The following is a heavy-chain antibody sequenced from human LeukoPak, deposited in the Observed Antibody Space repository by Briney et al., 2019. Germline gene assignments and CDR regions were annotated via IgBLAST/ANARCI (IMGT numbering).Heavy chain of an antibody. CDR1: GGSISSSSYY. CDR3: ARTYYYDSSGYCYMVAFDI. J-gene: IGHJ3*02. Sequence: PSETLSLTCTVSGGSISSSSYYWGWIRQPPGKGLEWIGYIYYSGSTNYNPSLKSRVTISVDTSKNQFSLKLSSVTAADTAVYYCARTYYYDSSGYCYMVAFDIWGQGTMVTVSS. D-gene: IGHD3-22*01. V-gene: IGHV4-61*05. CDR2: IYYSGST.